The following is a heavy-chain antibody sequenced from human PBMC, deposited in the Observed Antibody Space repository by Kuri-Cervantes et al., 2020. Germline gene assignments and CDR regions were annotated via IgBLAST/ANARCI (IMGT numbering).Heavy chain of an antibody. D-gene: IGHD3-22*01. J-gene: IGHJ4*02. CDR3: TIVWDSYDSSGYSDFDY. Sequence: GESLKISCAASGFTFSGSAMHWVRQASGKGLEWVGRIRSKANSYATAYVASVKGRFTISRDDSKNTAYLQMNSLKTEDTAVYYCTIVWDSYDSSGYSDFDYWGQGTLVTVSS. CDR2: IRSKANSYAT. V-gene: IGHV3-73*01. CDR1: GFTFSGSA.